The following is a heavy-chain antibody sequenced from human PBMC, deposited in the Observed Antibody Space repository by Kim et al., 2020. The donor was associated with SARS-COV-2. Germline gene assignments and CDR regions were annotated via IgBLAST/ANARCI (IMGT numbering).Heavy chain of an antibody. CDR1: GGSISSGDYY. V-gene: IGHV4-30-4*01. J-gene: IGHJ4*02. CDR3: ARAGGGAGYSGYDLVYYFDD. D-gene: IGHD5-12*01. CDR2: IYYSGST. Sequence: SETLSLTCTVSGGSISSGDYYWSWIRQPPGKGLEWIGYIYYSGSTYYNPSLKSRVTISVDTSKNQFSLKLSSVTAADTAVYYCARAGGGAGYSGYDLVYYFDDWGQGTLVTVSS.